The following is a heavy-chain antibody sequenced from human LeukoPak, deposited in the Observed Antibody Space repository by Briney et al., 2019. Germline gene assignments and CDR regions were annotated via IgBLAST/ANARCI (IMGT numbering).Heavy chain of an antibody. CDR1: VYTFTGYY. D-gene: IGHD2-2*01. Sequence: GASVKVSCKASVYTFTGYYMHWVRQAPGQGLEWMGRINPNSGGTNYAQKFQGRVTMTRDTSISTAYMELSRLRSDDTAVYYCAREGYCSSTSCYGNWFDPWGQGTLVTVSS. CDR2: INPNSGGT. CDR3: AREGYCSSTSCYGNWFDP. V-gene: IGHV1-2*06. J-gene: IGHJ5*02.